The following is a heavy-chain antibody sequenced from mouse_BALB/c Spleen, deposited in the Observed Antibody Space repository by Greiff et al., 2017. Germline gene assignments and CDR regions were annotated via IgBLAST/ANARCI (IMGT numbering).Heavy chain of an antibody. J-gene: IGHJ4*01. CDR3: ARGAYYYGSSYFAMDY. V-gene: IGHV1-14*01. Sequence: VQLKQSGPELVKPGASVKMSCKASGYTFTSYVMHWVKQKPGQGLEWIGYINPYNDGTKYNEKFKGKATLTSDKSSSTAYMELSSLTSEDSAVYYCARGAYYYGSSYFAMDYWGQGTSVTVSS. D-gene: IGHD1-1*01. CDR2: INPYNDGT. CDR1: GYTFTSYV.